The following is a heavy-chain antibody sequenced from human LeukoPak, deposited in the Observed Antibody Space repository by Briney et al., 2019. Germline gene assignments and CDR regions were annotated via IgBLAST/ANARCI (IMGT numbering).Heavy chain of an antibody. J-gene: IGHJ4*02. D-gene: IGHD3-10*01. CDR2: ISDSGGDT. CDR3: ARVIRYGSGNYYYFDY. Sequence: PGGSLRLSCAASGFIFNNFALKWVRQPPGKGLEWVSDISDSGGDTYYADSVRGRFSISRDNFKNTLYLQMNSLRADDTAIYYCARVIRYGSGNYYYFDYWGQGTLVTVSS. CDR1: GFIFNNFA. V-gene: IGHV3-23*01.